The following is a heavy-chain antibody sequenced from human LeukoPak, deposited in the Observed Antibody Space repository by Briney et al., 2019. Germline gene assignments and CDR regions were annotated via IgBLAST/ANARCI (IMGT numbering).Heavy chain of an antibody. CDR3: ARHDGRSGGTMGALDS. D-gene: IGHD4-23*01. Sequence: SETPSLTCTVSGGSISSGSHHWGWFRQSPGKGLKWIGSIYDSRTIYYNPSLNSRVTISAVTSKNQFSLQLNSVTAADTAVYYCARHDGRSGGTMGALDSRGQGSLVTVSS. CDR2: IYDSRTI. CDR1: GGSISSGSHH. V-gene: IGHV4-39*01. J-gene: IGHJ4*02.